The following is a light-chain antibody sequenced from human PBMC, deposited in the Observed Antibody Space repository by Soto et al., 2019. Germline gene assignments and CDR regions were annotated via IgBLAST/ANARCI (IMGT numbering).Light chain of an antibody. CDR1: SSDVGSYNR. Sequence: QSVLTQPPSVSGSPGHSVTISCTGTSSDVGSYNRVSWYQQPPGTAPKLMIYEVSNRPSGVPDRFSGSKSGNTASLTISGLQAEDEADYYCSSYTSSIDVVFGGGTQLTVL. V-gene: IGLV2-18*02. CDR2: EVS. J-gene: IGLJ2*01. CDR3: SSYTSSIDVV.